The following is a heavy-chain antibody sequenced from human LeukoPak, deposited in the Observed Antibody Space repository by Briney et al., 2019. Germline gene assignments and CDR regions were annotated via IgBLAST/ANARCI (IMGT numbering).Heavy chain of an antibody. Sequence: QPGGSLRLSCAGSGFTFSSYAMHWVRQAPGKGLEWVAVISYDGSNKYYADSVKGRFTISRDNSKNTLYLQMNSLRAEDTAVYYCAKGDYDFWSGPYFHYWGQGTLVTVSS. CDR2: ISYDGSNK. CDR1: GFTFSSYA. J-gene: IGHJ4*02. CDR3: AKGDYDFWSGPYFHY. V-gene: IGHV3-30-3*01. D-gene: IGHD3-3*01.